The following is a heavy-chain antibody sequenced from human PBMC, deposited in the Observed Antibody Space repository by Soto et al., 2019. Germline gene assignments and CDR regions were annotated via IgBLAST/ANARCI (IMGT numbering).Heavy chain of an antibody. Sequence: QVHLQQWGAGLLKPSETLSLTCAVYGGSFSDFYWNWIRQPPGKGLEWIGEINHSGSTNYNPSLKSRVTISVDTSKNESPVRLSSVTAADTAVYYCARVGTPRTFDSWGQGTLVTVSS. CDR2: INHSGST. J-gene: IGHJ4*02. CDR3: ARVGTPRTFDS. CDR1: GGSFSDFY. V-gene: IGHV4-34*01.